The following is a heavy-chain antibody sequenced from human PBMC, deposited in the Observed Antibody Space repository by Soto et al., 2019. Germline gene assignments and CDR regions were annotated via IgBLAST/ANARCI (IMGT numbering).Heavy chain of an antibody. D-gene: IGHD3-22*01. CDR2: INAGNGNT. CDR3: ARDRHPTYYYDSSGYGS. CDR1: GYTFTSYA. J-gene: IGHJ4*02. V-gene: IGHV1-3*01. Sequence: ASVKVSCKASGYTFTSYAMHWVRQAPGQRLEWMGWINAGNGNTKYSQKFQGRVTITRDTSASTAYMELSSLRSEDTAVYYCARDRHPTYYYDSSGYGSWGQGTLVTVSS.